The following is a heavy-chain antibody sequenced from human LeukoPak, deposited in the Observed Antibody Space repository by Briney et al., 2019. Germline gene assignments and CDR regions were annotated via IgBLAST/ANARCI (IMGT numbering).Heavy chain of an antibody. Sequence: SETLSLTCTVSGGSISSSSYHWGWIRQPPGKGLEWIGSIYYSGSTYYNPSLKSRVTISVDTSKNQFSLKLSSVTAADTAVYYCARQWAVTSPAFDTWGQGTMVTVSS. D-gene: IGHD4-17*01. J-gene: IGHJ3*02. V-gene: IGHV4-39*01. CDR3: ARQWAVTSPAFDT. CDR1: GGSISSSSYH. CDR2: IYYSGST.